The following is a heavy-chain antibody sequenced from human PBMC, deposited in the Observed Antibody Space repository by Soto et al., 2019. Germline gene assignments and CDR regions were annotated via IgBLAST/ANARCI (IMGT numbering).Heavy chain of an antibody. J-gene: IGHJ4*02. D-gene: IGHD6-19*01. CDR2: ISYDGSNQ. Sequence: GGSLRVSCAASGFTFSNYGMHWVRQAPGKGLEWVGVISYDGSNQYYADSVEGRITISRDNSKNTLYLQVNSLRAEDTAVYYCAKDGNIYTSGWYAPSLDYWGQGTLVTVSS. CDR3: AKDGNIYTSGWYAPSLDY. V-gene: IGHV3-30*18. CDR1: GFTFSNYG.